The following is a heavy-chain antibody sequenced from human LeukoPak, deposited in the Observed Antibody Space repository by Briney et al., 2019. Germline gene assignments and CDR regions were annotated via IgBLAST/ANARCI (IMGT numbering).Heavy chain of an antibody. CDR2: TSGSGGST. CDR1: GFTFGNYA. V-gene: IGHV3-23*01. Sequence: GGSLRLSCAASGFTFGNYAMTWVRQALGKGRDWVSTTSGSGGSTYYADSVKGRFTFSRDNSKNTLYLQMNSLRAEDTAVYYCAKGGNYDPSSWYDDWGQGTLVTVSS. D-gene: IGHD6-13*01. CDR3: AKGGNYDPSSWYDD. J-gene: IGHJ4*02.